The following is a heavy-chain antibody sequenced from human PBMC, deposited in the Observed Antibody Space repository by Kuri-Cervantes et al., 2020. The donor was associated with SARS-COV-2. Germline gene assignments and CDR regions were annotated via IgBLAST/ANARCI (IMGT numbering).Heavy chain of an antibody. Sequence: SVKVSCKASGGTFSSHAISWVRQAPGQGLEWMGGIIPMFGTGNNAQKFQGRVKITADESTSTAYMELSSLRSEDTAVYYCARWTRYQLLGGNYYYYYMDVWGKGTTVTVSS. CDR3: ARWTRYQLLGGNYYYYYMDV. CDR1: GGTFSSHA. J-gene: IGHJ6*03. D-gene: IGHD2-2*01. CDR2: IIPMFGTG. V-gene: IGHV1-69*13.